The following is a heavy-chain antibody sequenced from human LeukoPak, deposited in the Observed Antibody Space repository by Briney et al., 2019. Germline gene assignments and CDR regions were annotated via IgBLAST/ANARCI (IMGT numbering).Heavy chain of an antibody. CDR2: IYYSGST. CDR3: ARRDSSSWYRPSYYYYGMDV. Sequence: SGTLSLTCTVSGGSISSSSYYWGWIRQPPGKGLEWIGSIYYSGSTYYNPSLKSRVTLSVDTSKNQFSLTLSSVSAADTAVYYCARRDSSSWYRPSYYYYGMDVWGQGTTVTVSS. J-gene: IGHJ6*02. D-gene: IGHD6-13*01. CDR1: GGSISSSSYY. V-gene: IGHV4-39*01.